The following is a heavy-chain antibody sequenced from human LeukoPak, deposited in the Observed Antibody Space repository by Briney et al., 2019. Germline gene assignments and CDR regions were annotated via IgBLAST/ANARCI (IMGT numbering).Heavy chain of an antibody. CDR3: ATEDVRWMNDAFDL. J-gene: IGHJ3*01. V-gene: IGHV1-24*01. CDR1: GYSLTELS. CDR2: YNPEETKN. D-gene: IGHD3-16*01. Sequence: ASVKVSCKVSGYSLTELSIHWVRQAPGKGLEWMGGYNPEETKNIYAQTFQGRLTLTDDTSTDTAHMELSNVTSDDTAVYYCATEDVRWMNDAFDLWGQGTLVIVSS.